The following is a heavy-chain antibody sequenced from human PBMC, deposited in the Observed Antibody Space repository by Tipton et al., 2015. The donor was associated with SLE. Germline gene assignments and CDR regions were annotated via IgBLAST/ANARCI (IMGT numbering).Heavy chain of an antibody. Sequence: TLSLTCTVSGGSISNYYWSWVRQPAGKGLEWIGRIYPSGSTNYNPSLKSRVTMSVDTSKNQFSLKLSSVTAADTAVYYCARHRGYCSGGSCTPWYFDLWGRGTLVTVSS. CDR2: IYPSGST. V-gene: IGHV4-4*07. CDR1: GGSISNYY. D-gene: IGHD2-15*01. J-gene: IGHJ2*01. CDR3: ARHRGYCSGGSCTPWYFDL.